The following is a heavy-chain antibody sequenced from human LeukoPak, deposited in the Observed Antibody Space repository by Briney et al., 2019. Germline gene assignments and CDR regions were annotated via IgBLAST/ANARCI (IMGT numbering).Heavy chain of an antibody. D-gene: IGHD3-3*01. CDR3: ARAGGFFSPFGY. Sequence: LRLSCAVSGFTFSDHWMNWVRQAPGKGLEWIGYIYYSGSTYYNPSLKSRVTISVDTSKNQFSLKLSSVTAADTAVYYCARAGGFFSPFGYWGQGTLVTVSS. CDR2: IYYSGST. J-gene: IGHJ4*02. CDR1: GFTFSDHW. V-gene: IGHV4-31*02.